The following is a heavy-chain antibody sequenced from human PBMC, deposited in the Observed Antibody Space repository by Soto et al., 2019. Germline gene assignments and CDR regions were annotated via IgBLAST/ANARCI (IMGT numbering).Heavy chain of an antibody. Sequence: GGSLRLSCAASGFTFGRYAMSWVRQAPGKRLEWVSAISGSGGSTYYADSVKGRFTISRDNSKNTLYLQMNSLRAEDTAVYYCAKTKDNWHDDLDYWGQGTLVTVSS. V-gene: IGHV3-23*01. CDR1: GFTFGRYA. CDR2: ISGSGGST. J-gene: IGHJ4*02. D-gene: IGHD1-1*01. CDR3: AKTKDNWHDDLDY.